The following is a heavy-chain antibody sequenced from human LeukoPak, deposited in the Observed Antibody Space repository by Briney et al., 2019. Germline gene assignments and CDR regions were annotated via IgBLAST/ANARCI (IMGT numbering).Heavy chain of an antibody. CDR1: EFIFSSYY. CDR2: IYNGGRT. V-gene: IGHV3-53*01. D-gene: IGHD2/OR15-2a*01. J-gene: IGHJ4*02. CDR3: ARGGNKEFDY. Sequence: GGSLRLSCAASEFIFSSYYMNWVRQAPGKGLEWVSVIYNGGRTNYADSVKGRFTISRDNSKNTLFLQMNSLRAEDTAVYYCARGGNKEFDYWGQGTLVTVSS.